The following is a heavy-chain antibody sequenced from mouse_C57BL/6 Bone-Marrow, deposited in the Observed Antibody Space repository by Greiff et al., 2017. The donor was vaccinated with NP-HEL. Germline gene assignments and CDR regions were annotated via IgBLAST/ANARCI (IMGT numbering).Heavy chain of an antibody. CDR1: GYTFTDYE. J-gene: IGHJ3*01. D-gene: IGHD1-1*02. CDR3: SKGGVFAY. V-gene: IGHV1-15*01. CDR2: IDPETGGT. Sequence: VKLMESGAELVRPGASVTLSCKASGYTFTDYEMHWVKQTPVHGLEWIGAIDPETGGTAYNQKFTGKAILTADKSSSTAYMELRSLTSEDSAVYYCSKGGVFAYWGQGTLVTVSA.